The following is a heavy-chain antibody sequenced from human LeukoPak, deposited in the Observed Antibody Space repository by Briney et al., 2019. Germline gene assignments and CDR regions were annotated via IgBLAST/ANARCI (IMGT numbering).Heavy chain of an antibody. V-gene: IGHV4-59*01. CDR1: GGSIGDYY. Sequence: PSETLSLTCTVSGGSIGDYYWSWLRQPPGKGLEWIGYSRNTNYSPSLKSRVTISADTSKTQVYLKLRSVTAADTAVYYCVRDLWGAGGTQYWGQGILVTVSS. D-gene: IGHD2-15*01. CDR2: YSRNT. J-gene: IGHJ4*02. CDR3: VRDLWGAGGTQY.